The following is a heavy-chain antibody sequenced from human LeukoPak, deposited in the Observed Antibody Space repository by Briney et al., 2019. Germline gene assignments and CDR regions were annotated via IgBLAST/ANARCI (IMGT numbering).Heavy chain of an antibody. J-gene: IGHJ4*02. V-gene: IGHV3-23*01. CDR1: GFTFSTYD. D-gene: IGHD3-22*01. CDR2: ISGSGGST. Sequence: GGTLRLSCAASGFTFSTYDMSWVRQAPGKGLEWVSAISGSGGSTFYADSVKGRFTISRDNSKNTLYLQMNSLRAEDTAVYYCAKDASDYYDSSPLSYWGQGTLVTVSS. CDR3: AKDASDYYDSSPLSY.